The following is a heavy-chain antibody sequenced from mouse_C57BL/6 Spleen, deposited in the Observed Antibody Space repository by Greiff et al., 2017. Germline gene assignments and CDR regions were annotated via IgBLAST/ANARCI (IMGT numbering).Heavy chain of an antibody. CDR1: GYTFTSYW. V-gene: IGHV1-64*01. J-gene: IGHJ1*03. Sequence: VQLQQPGAELVKPGASVKLSCKASGYTFTSYWMHWVKQRPGQGLEWIGMIHPNSGSTNYNEKFKSKATLTVDKSSSTAYMQLSSLTSEDSAVYYCARNCYYRYFDVWGTGTTVTVSS. CDR2: IHPNSGST. CDR3: ARNCYYRYFDV.